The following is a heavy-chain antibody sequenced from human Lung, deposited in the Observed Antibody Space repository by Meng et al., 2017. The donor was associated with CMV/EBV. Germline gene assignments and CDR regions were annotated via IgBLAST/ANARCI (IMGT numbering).Heavy chain of an antibody. CDR3: ARNDYDSRGGACDI. D-gene: IGHD5-12*01. Sequence: GPXLVXPTQTLTLTCTFPGFSLTTSGMCVSWVRQPPGKALEWLAFIDWDDDKYYSPSLKTRLTISKDTSKNEVVLTMTNMDPVDTATYYCARNDYDSRGGACDIWGQGTXVTVSS. J-gene: IGHJ3*02. V-gene: IGHV2-70*20. CDR2: IDWDDDK. CDR1: GFSLTTSGMC.